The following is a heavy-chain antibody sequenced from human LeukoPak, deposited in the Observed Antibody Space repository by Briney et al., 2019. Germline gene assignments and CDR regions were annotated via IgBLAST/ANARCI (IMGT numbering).Heavy chain of an antibody. CDR1: GFTFSSYS. D-gene: IGHD3-10*01. J-gene: IGHJ4*02. V-gene: IGHV3-21*04. Sequence: PGGSLRLSCAVSGFTFSSYSMNWVRQAPGKGLEWVSSISSSSSYIYYADSVKGRFTISRDNSKNTLYLQMNSLRAEDTAVYYCAKESSGSYLSTYFDYWGQGTLVTVSS. CDR2: ISSSSSYI. CDR3: AKESSGSYLSTYFDY.